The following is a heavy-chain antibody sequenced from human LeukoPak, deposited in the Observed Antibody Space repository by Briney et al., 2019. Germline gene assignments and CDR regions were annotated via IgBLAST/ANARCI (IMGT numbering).Heavy chain of an antibody. J-gene: IGHJ6*02. CDR2: IYYSGST. D-gene: IGHD2-15*01. CDR1: GGSISSSSYY. CDR3: ASTAPQDCSGGSCYSLRWYYYYGMDV. V-gene: IGHV4-39*01. Sequence: SETLSLTCTVSGGSISSSSYYWGWIRQPPGKGLEWMGSIYYSGSTYYNPSLKSRVTISVDTSKNQFSLKLSSVTAADTAVYYCASTAPQDCSGGSCYSLRWYYYYGMDVWGQGTTVTVSS.